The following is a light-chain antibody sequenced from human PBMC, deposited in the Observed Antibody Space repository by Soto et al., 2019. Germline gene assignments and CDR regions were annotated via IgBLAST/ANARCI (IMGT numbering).Light chain of an antibody. CDR3: QQYANSPYT. CDR1: QSVSSTY. V-gene: IGKV3-20*01. J-gene: IGKJ2*01. Sequence: EIVLTQSPGTLSLSPGDRATLSCRASQSVSSTYLVWYQQKAGQAPRLLIDGASSRATGIPDRLSGSGSGTVFTLTISRLEPEDSAVYYCQQYANSPYTFGQGTKLEIK. CDR2: GAS.